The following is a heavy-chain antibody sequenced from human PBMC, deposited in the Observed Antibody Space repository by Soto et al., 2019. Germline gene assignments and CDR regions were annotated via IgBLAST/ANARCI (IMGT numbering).Heavy chain of an antibody. V-gene: IGHV1-3*01. CDR2: INAGNGNT. CDR3: ARDQRDDVVVVAATSQISDWFDP. D-gene: IGHD2-15*01. Sequence: ASVKVSCKASGYTFTSYAMHWVRQAPGQRLEWMGWINAGNGNTKYSQKFQGRVTITRDTSASTAYMELSSLRSEDTAVYYCARDQRDDVVVVAATSQISDWFDPWGQGTLVTVSS. CDR1: GYTFTSYA. J-gene: IGHJ5*02.